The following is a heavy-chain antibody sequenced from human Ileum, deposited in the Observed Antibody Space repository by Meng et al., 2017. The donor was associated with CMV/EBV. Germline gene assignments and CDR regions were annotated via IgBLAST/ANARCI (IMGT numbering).Heavy chain of an antibody. CDR1: GYTFPSYA. D-gene: IGHD4-17*01. CDR2: INGANGNT. V-gene: IGHV1-3*01. J-gene: IGHJ4*02. CDR3: ARIESGAHFDS. Sequence: SSMASGYTFPSYAMPWVRQAPGQGLEWMGWINGANGNTKYSQKFQDRVTFTRDTSANTAYMEMRSLKSEDTAVYYCARIESGAHFDSWGQRTLVTVSS.